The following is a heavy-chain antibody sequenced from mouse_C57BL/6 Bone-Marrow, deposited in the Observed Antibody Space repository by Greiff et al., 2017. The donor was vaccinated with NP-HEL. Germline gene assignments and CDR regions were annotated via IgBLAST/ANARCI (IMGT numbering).Heavy chain of an antibody. J-gene: IGHJ2*01. V-gene: IGHV8-8*01. CDR3: ARARNWVPDY. Sequence: QVTLKESGPGILQPSQTLSLSCSFSGFSLSTFGMGVGWIRPPSGKGLVWLAHIWWDDDTYYYPALKSRRTISKGTSKNQVCLKIANVDTADTATSYCARARNWVPDYWGQGTTLTVSA. CDR1: GFSLSTFGMG. D-gene: IGHD4-1*01. CDR2: IWWDDDT.